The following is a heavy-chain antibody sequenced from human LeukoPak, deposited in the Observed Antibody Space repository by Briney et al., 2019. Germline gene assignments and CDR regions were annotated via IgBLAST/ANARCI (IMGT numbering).Heavy chain of an antibody. CDR2: ISYDGSNK. Sequence: PGGSLRLSCAASGFTFSSYAMHWVRQAPGKGLEWVAVISYDGSNKYYADSVKGRFTISRDNSKNTLYLQMNSLRAEDTAVYYCARDAGIIATTKFDYWGQGTLVTVSS. V-gene: IGHV3-30*04. CDR3: ARDAGIIATTKFDY. D-gene: IGHD3-10*01. J-gene: IGHJ4*02. CDR1: GFTFSSYA.